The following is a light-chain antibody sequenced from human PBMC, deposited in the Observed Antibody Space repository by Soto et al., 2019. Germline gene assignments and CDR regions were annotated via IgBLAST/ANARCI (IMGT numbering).Light chain of an antibody. Sequence: EIVLTQSPATLSLSPGERAILSYRASQNVANYLDWYQQKPGQAPRLVIYGASGRATGIPDRFSGSGSGTDFTLTISRLEPEDFAVYYCQQYGSSPPLTFGGGTKVDIK. J-gene: IGKJ4*01. V-gene: IGKV3-20*01. CDR3: QQYGSSPPLT. CDR1: QNVANY. CDR2: GAS.